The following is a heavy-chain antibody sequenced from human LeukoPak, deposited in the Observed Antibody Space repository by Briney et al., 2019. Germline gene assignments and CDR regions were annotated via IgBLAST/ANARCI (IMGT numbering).Heavy chain of an antibody. V-gene: IGHV3-30*03. D-gene: IGHD1-1*01. Sequence: PGGSLRLSCAASGFTFSSYGMHWVRQAPGKGLEWVAAISYDGSNKYYADSVKGRFTISRDNSKDTLYLQMNSLRAEDTAVYYCARDKRASHWPFDYWGEGTLVTVSS. CDR3: ARDKRASHWPFDY. J-gene: IGHJ4*02. CDR1: GFTFSSYG. CDR2: ISYDGSNK.